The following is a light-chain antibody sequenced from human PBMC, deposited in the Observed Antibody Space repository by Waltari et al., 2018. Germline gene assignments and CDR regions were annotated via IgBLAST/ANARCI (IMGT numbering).Light chain of an antibody. Sequence: DIQMTQSPSSLSASVGDRVPITCRASPGISNYLAWYQQKPGKVPKLLIYAASTLQSGVPSRFSGSGSGTDFTLTISSLQPEDVATYYCQKYNNAPLTFGGGTKVEIK. J-gene: IGKJ4*01. CDR2: AAS. V-gene: IGKV1-27*01. CDR3: QKYNNAPLT. CDR1: PGISNY.